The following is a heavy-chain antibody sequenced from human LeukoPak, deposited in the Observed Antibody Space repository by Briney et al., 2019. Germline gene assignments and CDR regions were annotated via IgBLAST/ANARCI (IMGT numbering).Heavy chain of an antibody. CDR1: GFTFSKFA. J-gene: IGHJ4*02. CDR2: ISAPGDST. CDR3: ARDAGKGSKDFEFDY. Sequence: GGSLRLSCAASGFTFSKFAMSWVRQAPGKGLEWVSSISAPGDSTYYADSVKGRFTISRDNSKDTLFLLMNTPRAEDTAVYYCARDAGKGSKDFEFDYWGQGVRVIVSS. D-gene: IGHD1-14*01. V-gene: IGHV3-23*01.